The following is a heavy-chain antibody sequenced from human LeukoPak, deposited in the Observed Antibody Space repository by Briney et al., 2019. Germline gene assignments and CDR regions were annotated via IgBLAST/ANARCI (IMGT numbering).Heavy chain of an antibody. CDR1: GYTFTSYY. D-gene: IGHD5-12*01. CDR3: ARAGSGYDSAFDI. J-gene: IGHJ3*02. V-gene: IGHV1-46*01. CDR2: INPSGGST. Sequence: GASVKVSCKASGYTFTSYYMHWVRQAPGQGLEWMGIINPSGGSTSYAQKFQGRVTMTRDMSTSTVYMELSSLRSEDTAVYYCARAGSGYDSAFDIWGQGTMVTVSS.